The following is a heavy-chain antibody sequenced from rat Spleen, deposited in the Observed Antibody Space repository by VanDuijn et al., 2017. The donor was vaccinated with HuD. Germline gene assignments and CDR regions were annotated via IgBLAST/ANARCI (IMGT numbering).Heavy chain of an antibody. Sequence: QVQLKESGPGLVQPSQTLSLTCTVSEFSLSNYGVSWIRQPPGKGLEWMGLIWSNGGTDYNSAIKSRLSISRDTSKSQVFLNMNSLQTEDTAMYFCARASFDYWGQGVMVTVSS. CDR3: ARASFDY. V-gene: IGHV2-47*01. J-gene: IGHJ2*01. CDR2: IWSNGGT. CDR1: EFSLSNYG.